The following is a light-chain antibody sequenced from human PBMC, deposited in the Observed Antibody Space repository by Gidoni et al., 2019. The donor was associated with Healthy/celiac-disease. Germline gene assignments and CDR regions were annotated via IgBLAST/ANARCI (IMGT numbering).Light chain of an antibody. CDR1: QSVNSSY. CDR3: QQYGSSPYT. CDR2: GAS. J-gene: IGKJ2*01. V-gene: IGKV3-20*01. Sequence: IVWTQSPGTLYWSPGERATLSCGASQSVNSSYLAWYQQKPGQAPRLLIYGASSRATGIPDRFSGSGSGTDFTLTISRLEPEDLAVYYCQQYGSSPYTFGQGTKLEIK.